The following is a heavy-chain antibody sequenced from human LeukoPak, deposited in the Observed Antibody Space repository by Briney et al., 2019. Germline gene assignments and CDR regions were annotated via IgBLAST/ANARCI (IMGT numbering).Heavy chain of an antibody. J-gene: IGHJ3*02. CDR2: INGDGSST. CDR1: GFTFGSYW. V-gene: IGHV3-74*01. Sequence: GGSLRLSCTASGFTFGSYWMHWVRQAPGKGLVWVSRINGDGSSTSYADSVKGRFTISRDNAKNTLYLQMNSLRAEDTAVYYCAGGSPDAFDIWGQGTMVTVSS. CDR3: AGGSPDAFDI. D-gene: IGHD1-26*01.